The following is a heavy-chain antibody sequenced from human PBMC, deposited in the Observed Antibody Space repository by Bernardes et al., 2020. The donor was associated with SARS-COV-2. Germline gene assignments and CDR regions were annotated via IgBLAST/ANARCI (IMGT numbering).Heavy chain of an antibody. CDR2: ISSSSSYT. Sequence: GGSLRLSCAASGFSFSDYYMTWIRQAPGKGLEWVSFISSSSSYTNYADSVKGRFTISRDNAKNSLYLQMNSLRAEDTALYYCARRYCSGGRCYFGSYYFDYWGQGTLVTVSS. CDR1: GFSFSDYY. D-gene: IGHD2-15*01. V-gene: IGHV3-11*03. CDR3: ARRYCSGGRCYFGSYYFDY. J-gene: IGHJ4*02.